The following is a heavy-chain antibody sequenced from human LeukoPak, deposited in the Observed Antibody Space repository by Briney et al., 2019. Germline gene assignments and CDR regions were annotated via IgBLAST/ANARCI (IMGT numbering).Heavy chain of an antibody. CDR1: GGSISSYY. V-gene: IGHV4-4*07. CDR3: ARDRYYYDTSGYYSAFDI. CDR2: IYTSVSTNSVST. D-gene: IGHD3-22*01. J-gene: IGHJ3*02. Sequence: SETLSLTCTVSGGSISSYYWSWIRQPAGKGLEWIGRIYTSVSTNSVSTNYNRSLKSRVTISVDTSKNQFSLKLSSVTAADTAVYYCARDRYYYDTSGYYSAFDIWGQGTMVTVSS.